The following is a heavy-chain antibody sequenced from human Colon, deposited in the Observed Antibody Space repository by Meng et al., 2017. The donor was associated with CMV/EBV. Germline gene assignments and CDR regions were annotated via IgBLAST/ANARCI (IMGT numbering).Heavy chain of an antibody. V-gene: IGHV3-74*01. J-gene: IGHJ5*02. CDR3: ARVSGDRTGVFDP. D-gene: IGHD4-17*01. Sequence: SGFTFSKSWMHWVRQAPGKGLVWVSRINSDGSSTHNADSVKGRFTISRDNAKNTLYLQMNSLRAEDTAVYYCARVSGDRTGVFDPWGQGTLVTVSS. CDR1: GFTFSKSW. CDR2: INSDGSST.